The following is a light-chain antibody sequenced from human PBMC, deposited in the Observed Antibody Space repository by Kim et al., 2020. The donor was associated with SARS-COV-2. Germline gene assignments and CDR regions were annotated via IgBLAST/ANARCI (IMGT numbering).Light chain of an antibody. Sequence: SLYPEERATLSCRASQSISSNLAWYLQKPGQASSLLVYSASTRATAIPARFSGSGSGTEFTLTISSLQSEDFAVYYCQQYSYWPYTFGQGTKLEI. CDR1: QSISSN. V-gene: IGKV3-15*01. J-gene: IGKJ2*01. CDR2: SAS. CDR3: QQYSYWPYT.